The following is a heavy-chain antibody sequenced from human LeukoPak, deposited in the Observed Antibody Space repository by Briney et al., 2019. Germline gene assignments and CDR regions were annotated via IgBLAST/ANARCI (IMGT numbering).Heavy chain of an antibody. D-gene: IGHD3-10*02. V-gene: IGHV3-23*01. Sequence: GGSLRLSCAASGFSFSSYAMSWVRQAPGKGLEWVSAISGSGNSTYYADSVKGRFTISRDNSKNTLYLQVNSLRAEDTAVYYCAELGITMIGGVWGKGTTVTISS. CDR3: AELGITMIGGV. CDR2: ISGSGNST. CDR1: GFSFSSYA. J-gene: IGHJ6*04.